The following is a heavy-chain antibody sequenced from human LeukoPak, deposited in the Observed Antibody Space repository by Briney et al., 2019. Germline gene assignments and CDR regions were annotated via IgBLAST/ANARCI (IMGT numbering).Heavy chain of an antibody. CDR3: AREIVSSNSFDN. D-gene: IGHD2-2*01. Sequence: GGSLRLSCAASGFTFSSYTLTWVRQAPGKGLEWVSSISSAGGYIYYADSVKGRFTISRDNAKNSLYLQMNSLRAVDTAVYYCAREIVSSNSFDNWGQGTLVTVSS. J-gene: IGHJ4*02. CDR1: GFTFSSYT. CDR2: ISSAGGYI. V-gene: IGHV3-21*01.